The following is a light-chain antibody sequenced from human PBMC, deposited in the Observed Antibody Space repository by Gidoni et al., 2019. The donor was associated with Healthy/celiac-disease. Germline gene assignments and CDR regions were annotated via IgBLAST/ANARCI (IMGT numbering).Light chain of an antibody. Sequence: EIVMTKYPATLSVSPGERATLSCRASQSVSSNLAWYQQKPGQAPRLLIYCASTRATGIPASFSGSGSGTEFTLTISSLQSEDFAVYYCQQYNNWPQLTFGGGTKVEIK. CDR1: QSVSSN. CDR2: CAS. V-gene: IGKV3-15*01. CDR3: QQYNNWPQLT. J-gene: IGKJ4*01.